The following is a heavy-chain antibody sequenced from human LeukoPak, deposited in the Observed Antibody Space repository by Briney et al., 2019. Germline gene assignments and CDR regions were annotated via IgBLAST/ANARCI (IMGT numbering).Heavy chain of an antibody. V-gene: IGHV1-2*06. D-gene: IGHD3-22*01. J-gene: IGHJ4*02. Sequence: ASVKVSCKASGYTITGYYMHRVRQAPGQGLEWMGRINPNSGGTNSAQKFQGRITMTRDTSISTAYMELSGLRSADTAMYYCARDRGDDTVSYFDYWGEGTLVTVSS. CDR1: GYTITGYY. CDR3: ARDRGDDTVSYFDY. CDR2: INPNSGGT.